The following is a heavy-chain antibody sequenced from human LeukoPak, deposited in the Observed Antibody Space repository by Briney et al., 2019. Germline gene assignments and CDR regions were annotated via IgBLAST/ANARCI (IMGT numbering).Heavy chain of an antibody. V-gene: IGHV4-59*01. Sequence: SETLSLTCTVSGVSISTYYWSWIRQPPGKGLEWIGYAYYSGNNRCNPSLKSRVTMSVDTSKNQLSLKVNSVTAADTAVYYCARYSTGWYTDYWGQGTLVTVSS. CDR1: GVSISTYY. D-gene: IGHD6-19*01. CDR2: AYYSGNN. J-gene: IGHJ4*02. CDR3: ARYSTGWYTDY.